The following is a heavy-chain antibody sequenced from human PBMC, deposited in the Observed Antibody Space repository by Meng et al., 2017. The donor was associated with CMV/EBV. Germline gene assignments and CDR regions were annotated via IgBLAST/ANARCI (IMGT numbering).Heavy chain of an antibody. CDR3: AREFRVARTGGYHSYGMDV. CDR2: INPNSGGT. D-gene: IGHD2-8*02. CDR1: GYSFTNYD. V-gene: IGHV1-2*02. Sequence: ASVKVSCKASGYSFTNYDINWVRQAPGQGLEGMGWINPNSGGTNYAQKFQGRVTMTRDTSISTAYMELSRLRSDDTDVYYCAREFRVARTGGYHSYGMDVWGQGTTVTVSS. J-gene: IGHJ6*02.